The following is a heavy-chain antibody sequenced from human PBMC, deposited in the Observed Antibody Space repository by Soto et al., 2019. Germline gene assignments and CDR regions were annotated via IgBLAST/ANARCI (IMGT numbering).Heavy chain of an antibody. CDR2: IYYSGST. CDR1: GGSISSYY. Sequence: SETLSLTCTVSGGSISSYYWSWIRQPPGKGLEWIGYIYYSGSTNYNPSLKSRVTISVDTSKNQFSLKLSSVTAADTAVYYCARDTYCSGGSCYADGMDVWGQGTTVTVSS. V-gene: IGHV4-59*01. D-gene: IGHD2-15*01. J-gene: IGHJ6*02. CDR3: ARDTYCSGGSCYADGMDV.